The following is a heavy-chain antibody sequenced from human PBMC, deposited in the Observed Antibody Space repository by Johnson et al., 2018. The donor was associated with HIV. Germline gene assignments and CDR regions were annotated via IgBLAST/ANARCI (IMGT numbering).Heavy chain of an antibody. J-gene: IGHJ3*02. CDR1: GFSFSNYW. Sequence: VQLVESGGGLVQPGGSLRLSCVASGFSFSNYWMHWVRQAPGKGPVWVSRISPDESKTDYADSVKGRFTISRDNAKNTLHLQMNSLRGEDTAVYYCARGGRYSESVNDAHDIWCQGTKVTVSS. CDR3: ARGGRYSESVNDAHDI. V-gene: IGHV3-74*02. D-gene: IGHD1-26*01. CDR2: ISPDESKT.